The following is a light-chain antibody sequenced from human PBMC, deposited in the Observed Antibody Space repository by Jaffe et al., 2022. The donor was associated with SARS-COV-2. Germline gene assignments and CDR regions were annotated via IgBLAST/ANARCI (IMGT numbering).Light chain of an antibody. V-gene: IGLV3-19*01. CDR3: NSRVSSGNPWV. CDR2: GKN. J-gene: IGLJ3*02. CDR1: SLRSYY. Sequence: SSELTQDPAVSVALGQTVTITCQGDSLRSYYASWYQQKPGQAPVVVVCGKNNRPSGIPDRFSGSYSGNTASLTITGAQAEDEADYFCNSRVSSGNPWVFGGGTKLTVL.